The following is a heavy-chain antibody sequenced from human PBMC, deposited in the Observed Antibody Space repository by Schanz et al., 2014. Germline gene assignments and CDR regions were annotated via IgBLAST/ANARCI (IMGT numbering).Heavy chain of an antibody. D-gene: IGHD2-2*01. Sequence: VQLVESGGGLAQPGGSLRLSCAASGITFSGYSMNWVRQAPGKGLEWVALISYDGSSKNHADSVQGRFTISRDNAKNSLYLQMNSLSAEDTAVYYCAKVAPAATYLDSWGLGTLVTVSS. CDR1: GITFSGYS. V-gene: IGHV3-33*03. CDR2: ISYDGSSK. CDR3: AKVAPAATYLDS. J-gene: IGHJ4*02.